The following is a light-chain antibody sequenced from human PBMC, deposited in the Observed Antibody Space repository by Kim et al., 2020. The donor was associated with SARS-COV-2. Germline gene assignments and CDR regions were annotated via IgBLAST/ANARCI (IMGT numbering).Light chain of an antibody. CDR1: TGAVTTGHH. CDR2: DTS. CDR3: MLYYDGYRI. J-gene: IGLJ2*01. Sequence: PEGTAPLTGSSLTGAVTTGHHPAWFQQNPGQAPRTMIYDTSNKHPWTPARLSGSLLGGKAALPLSGALPEDEAEYYCMLYYDGYRIFGGGTQLTVL. V-gene: IGLV7-46*01.